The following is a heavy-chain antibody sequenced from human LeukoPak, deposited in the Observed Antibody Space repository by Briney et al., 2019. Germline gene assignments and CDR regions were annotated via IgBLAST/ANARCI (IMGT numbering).Heavy chain of an antibody. CDR2: IYTSGST. Sequence: SETLSLTCTVSGGSISSYYWSWIRQPAGKGLEWIGRIYTSGSTNYNPSLKSRVTMSVDTSKNQFSLKLSSVTAADTAVYYCASYNYGSGSYDSGYNWFDPWGQGTLVTVSS. CDR3: ASYNYGSGSYDSGYNWFDP. CDR1: GGSISSYY. D-gene: IGHD3-10*01. J-gene: IGHJ5*02. V-gene: IGHV4-4*07.